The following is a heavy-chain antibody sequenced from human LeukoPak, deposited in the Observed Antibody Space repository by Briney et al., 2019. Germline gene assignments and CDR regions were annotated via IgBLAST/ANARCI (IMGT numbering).Heavy chain of an antibody. CDR2: ISDSSSYI. D-gene: IGHD2-15*01. CDR3: AREGGWNLPTLVY. V-gene: IGHV3-21*06. Sequence: GGSLRLSCAASGFTFSSYSMNWVRQAPGQGLEWVSSISDSSSYIYYADSVKGRFTISRDNAKNSLYLHMNTLRAEDTAVYYCAREGGWNLPTLVYWGQETVLTVSS. J-gene: IGHJ4*02. CDR1: GFTFSSYS.